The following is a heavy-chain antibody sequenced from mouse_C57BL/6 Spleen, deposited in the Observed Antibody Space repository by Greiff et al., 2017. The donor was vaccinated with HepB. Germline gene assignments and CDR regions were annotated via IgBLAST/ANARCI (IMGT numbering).Heavy chain of an antibody. CDR2: INPNYGTT. CDR1: GYSFTDYN. CDR3: ARGYDYDGNYAMDY. Sequence: EVKLVESGPELVKPGASVKISCKASGYSFTDYNMNWVKQSNGKSLEWIGVINPNYGTTSYNQKFKGKATLTVDQSSSTAYMQLNSLTSEDSAVYYCARGYDYDGNYAMDYWGQGTSVTVSS. V-gene: IGHV1-39*01. D-gene: IGHD2-4*01. J-gene: IGHJ4*01.